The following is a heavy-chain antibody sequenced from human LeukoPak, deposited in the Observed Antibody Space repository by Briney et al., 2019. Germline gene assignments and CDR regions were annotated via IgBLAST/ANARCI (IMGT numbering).Heavy chain of an antibody. J-gene: IGHJ4*02. D-gene: IGHD2-15*01. CDR2: INSDGSTT. Sequence: GGSLRLSCAASGFTFSSYWMHWVRQVPGKGLVWVSRINSDGSTTSYADSVKGRFTISRDNAENTLYLQMNSLRAEDTAVYHCARVRSGGTYYDYWGQGTLVTVSS. CDR3: ARVRSGGTYYDY. CDR1: GFTFSSYW. V-gene: IGHV3-74*01.